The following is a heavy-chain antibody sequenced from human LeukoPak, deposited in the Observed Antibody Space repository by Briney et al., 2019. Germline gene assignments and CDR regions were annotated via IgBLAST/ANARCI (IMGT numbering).Heavy chain of an antibody. CDR3: ARPSIVGATRGAFDI. V-gene: IGHV4-39*01. CDR1: GGSISSSSYY. J-gene: IGHJ3*02. D-gene: IGHD1-26*01. CDR2: IYYSGST. Sequence: SETLSLTCTVSGGSISSSSYYWGWIRQPPGKVLEWIGSIYYSGSTYYNPSLKSRVTISVDTSKNQFSLKLSSVTAADTAVYYYARPSIVGATRGAFDIWGQGTMVTVSS.